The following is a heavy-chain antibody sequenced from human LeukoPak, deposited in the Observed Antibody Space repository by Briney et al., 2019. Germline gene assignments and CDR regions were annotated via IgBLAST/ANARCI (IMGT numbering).Heavy chain of an antibody. Sequence: GGSLRLSCAASGFPVSRNYMNWVRQAPGKGLEWVSVIYSDANTYYTESVKGRFTISRDNSKNTLYLQMNSLRAEDTAVYYCARDRKGWNWFDPWGQGTLVTVSS. CDR3: ARDRKGWNWFDP. CDR2: IYSDANT. J-gene: IGHJ5*02. D-gene: IGHD6-19*01. CDR1: GFPVSRNY. V-gene: IGHV3-53*01.